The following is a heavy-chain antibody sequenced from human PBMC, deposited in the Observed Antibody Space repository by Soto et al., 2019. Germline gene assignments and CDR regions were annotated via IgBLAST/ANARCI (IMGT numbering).Heavy chain of an antibody. Sequence: PSETLSLTCTVSGGSISSGGYYWSWIRQHPGKGLEWIGYIYYSGSTYYNPSLKSRVTISVDTSKNQFSLKLSSVTAADTAVYYCARDIMVRGNYYYHGMDVWGQGTTGTVSS. D-gene: IGHD3-10*01. V-gene: IGHV4-31*03. CDR2: IYYSGST. J-gene: IGHJ6*02. CDR1: GGSISSGGYY. CDR3: ARDIMVRGNYYYHGMDV.